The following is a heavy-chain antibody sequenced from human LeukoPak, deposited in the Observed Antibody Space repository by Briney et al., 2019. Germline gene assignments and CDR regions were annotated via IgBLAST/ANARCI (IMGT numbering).Heavy chain of an antibody. CDR1: GGSFSSYY. V-gene: IGHV4-4*07. J-gene: IGHJ4*02. Sequence: SETLSLTCAVYGGSFSSYYWSWIRQPAGKGLEWIGHIYTSGTTNYNPSLKSRVTMSIDTSKNQFSLKLSSVTAADTAIYYCARDAKYYFGSRTYFFFEYWGQGTLLTVSS. CDR3: ARDAKYYFGSRTYFFFEY. D-gene: IGHD3-10*01. CDR2: IYTSGTT.